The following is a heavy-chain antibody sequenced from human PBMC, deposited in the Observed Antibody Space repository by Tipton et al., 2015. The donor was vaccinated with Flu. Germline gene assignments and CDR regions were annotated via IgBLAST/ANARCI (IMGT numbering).Heavy chain of an antibody. J-gene: IGHJ4*02. CDR3: AREWVVGNPGGLPGKLANCLDY. D-gene: IGHD1-1*01. V-gene: IGHV1-46*01. CDR2: INSSDATT. CDR1: GYTFTNYF. Sequence: QVQLVQSGPEVKTPGASVRGSCKASGYTFTNYFIHWVRQAPGQGLEWMAIINSSDATTAYSQKFQDRVTLTRDTSTNTVYMELTSLISEDTAVYFCAREWVVGNPGGLPGKLANCLDYWGQGTLVTVSS.